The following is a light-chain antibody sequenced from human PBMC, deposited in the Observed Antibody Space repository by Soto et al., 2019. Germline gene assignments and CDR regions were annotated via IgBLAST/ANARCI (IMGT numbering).Light chain of an antibody. CDR2: GAS. J-gene: IGKJ1*01. CDR1: QSVSSSY. Sequence: EMVLTQSPGTLSLSPGERATLSCRASQSVSSSYLAWYQQKPGQAPRLLIYGASSRATGIPDRFSGSGSGTDFTLTISRLEPEDFEVYYCQQYGSSPQTCGEGTKVEIK. CDR3: QQYGSSPQT. V-gene: IGKV3-20*01.